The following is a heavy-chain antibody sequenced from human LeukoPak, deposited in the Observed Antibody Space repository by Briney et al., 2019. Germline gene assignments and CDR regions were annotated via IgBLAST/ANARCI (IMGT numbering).Heavy chain of an antibody. V-gene: IGHV3-23*01. CDR2: VSSDGVNT. D-gene: IGHD3-3*01. CDR3: AKPFGFLEWLYGGYFDS. CDR1: GFTFSNFA. Sequence: PGGSLRLSCAASGFTFSNFAMSWVRQAPGKGLEWVSAVSSDGVNTYYTESLKGRFTISRDNSKNTVYLQMHSLTVDDTAVYYCAKPFGFLEWLYGGYFDSWGQGTLVTVSS. J-gene: IGHJ4*02.